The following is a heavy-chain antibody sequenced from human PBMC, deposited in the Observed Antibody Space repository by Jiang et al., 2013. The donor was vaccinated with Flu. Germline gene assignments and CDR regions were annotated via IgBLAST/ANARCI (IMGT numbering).Heavy chain of an antibody. V-gene: IGHV4-31*03. CDR3: ARDTTVTTGYGGQVDY. D-gene: IGHD4-17*01. Sequence: SLTCTVSGGSISSGGYYWSWIRQHPGKGLEWIGYIYYSGSTYYNPSLKSRVTISVDTSKNQFSLKLSSVTAADTAVYYCARDTTVTTGYGGQVDYWGQGTLVTVSS. J-gene: IGHJ4*02. CDR2: IYYSGST. CDR1: GGSISSGGYY.